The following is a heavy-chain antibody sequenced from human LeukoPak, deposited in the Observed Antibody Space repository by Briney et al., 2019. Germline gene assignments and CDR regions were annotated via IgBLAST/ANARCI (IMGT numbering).Heavy chain of an antibody. CDR1: GYSISSGYW. J-gene: IGHJ4*02. CDR3: ARVRPGIAATGTWAAPV. V-gene: IGHV4-38-2*02. Sequence: SETLSLNCTVSGYSISSGYWWGSIRQSPGMGLEWIGSVHHSGSTYYNPSFKSRVTISVDTSKNQFSLKLSSVTAADTAVYYCARVRPGIAATGTWAAPVWGQGTLVTVSS. D-gene: IGHD6-13*01. CDR2: VHHSGST.